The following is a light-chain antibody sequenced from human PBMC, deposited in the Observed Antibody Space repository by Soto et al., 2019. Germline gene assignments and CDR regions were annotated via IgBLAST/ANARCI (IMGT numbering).Light chain of an antibody. CDR3: QQLNSYLA. Sequence: QLSHSPSSLSASLLPRVTITPPATQAISGYLAASQQKPGKAPKLLIYAASTLQSGVPSRFSGSGSGTDFTLTISSLQPEDFASYYYQQLNSYLAFGQGTRLEIK. V-gene: IGKV1-9*01. CDR2: AAS. J-gene: IGKJ5*01. CDR1: QAISGY.